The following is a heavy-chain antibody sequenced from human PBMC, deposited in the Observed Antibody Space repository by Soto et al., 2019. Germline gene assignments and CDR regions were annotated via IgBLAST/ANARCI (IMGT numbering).Heavy chain of an antibody. CDR1: GDSISSSNW. J-gene: IGHJ4*02. CDR3: TRVAAAGAPAAAGASDY. CDR2: IYHRGST. D-gene: IGHD6-13*01. V-gene: IGHV4-4*02. Sequence: SETLSLTCAVSGDSISSSNWWSWVRQAPGKGLEWIGEIYHRGSTNYNPSLKSRVTISVDKSKNPFSLKLTSVTAADTAVYFCTRVAAAGAPAAAGASDYWGQGTLVTVSS.